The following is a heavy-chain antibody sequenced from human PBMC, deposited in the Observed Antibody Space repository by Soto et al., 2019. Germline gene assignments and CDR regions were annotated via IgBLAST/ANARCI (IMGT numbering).Heavy chain of an antibody. Sequence: SETLSLTCTVSGGSISPYYWSWIRQPPGKGLEWIGYVHYSGSTSYSPSLQSRVTISADTSKNHISLWLTSVTAADTAVYYCARVYYDNSGLYPLLWGQGTLVTVSS. V-gene: IGHV4-59*01. D-gene: IGHD3-22*01. CDR3: ARVYYDNSGLYPLL. J-gene: IGHJ4*02. CDR2: VHYSGST. CDR1: GGSISPYY.